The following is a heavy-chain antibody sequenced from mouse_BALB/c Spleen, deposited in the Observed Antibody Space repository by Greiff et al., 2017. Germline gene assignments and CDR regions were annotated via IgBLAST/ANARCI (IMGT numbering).Heavy chain of an antibody. CDR3: ARTDGSSFHWFAY. CDR1: GFTFSDYG. D-gene: IGHD1-1*01. V-gene: IGHV5-15*02. CDR2: ISNLAYSI. J-gene: IGHJ3*01. Sequence: EVKLVESGGGLVQPGGSRKLSCAASGFTFSDYGMAWVRQAPGKGPEWVAFISNLAYSIYYADTVTGRFTISRENAKNTLYLEMSSLRSEDTAMYYCARTDGSSFHWFAYWGQGTLVTVSA.